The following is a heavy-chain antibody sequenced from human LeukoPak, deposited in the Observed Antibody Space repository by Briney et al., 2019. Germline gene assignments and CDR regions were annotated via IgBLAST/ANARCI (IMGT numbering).Heavy chain of an antibody. V-gene: IGHV2-5*02. D-gene: IGHD3-10*01. Sequence: SGPTLVKPTQTLTLTCTFSGFSLSTSGVGVGWIRQPPGKALEWIALIYWDDDKRYSPSLKSRLTITKDTSKNQVVLTMTNMDPVDTATYYCAHSRYYGSGSLEINWFDPCGQGTLATVSS. CDR1: GFSLSTSGVG. CDR2: IYWDDDK. J-gene: IGHJ5*02. CDR3: AHSRYYGSGSLEINWFDP.